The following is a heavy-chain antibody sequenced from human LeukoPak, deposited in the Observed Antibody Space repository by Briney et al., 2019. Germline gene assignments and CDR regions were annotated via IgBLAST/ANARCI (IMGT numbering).Heavy chain of an antibody. CDR1: GDSISSSNW. CDR3: ASLRVPAAGTGDY. Sequence: PSETLSLTCAVSGDSISSSNWWSWVRQPPGKGLEWIGEIYHSGSTNYNPSLKSRVTISVDKSKNQFSLNLSSVTAADTAVYYCASLRVPAAGTGDYWGQGTLVTVSS. V-gene: IGHV4-4*02. CDR2: IYHSGST. J-gene: IGHJ4*02. D-gene: IGHD6-13*01.